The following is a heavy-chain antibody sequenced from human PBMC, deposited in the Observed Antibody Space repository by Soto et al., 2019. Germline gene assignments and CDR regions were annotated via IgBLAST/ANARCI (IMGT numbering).Heavy chain of an antibody. V-gene: IGHV1-2*02. D-gene: IGHD2-8*02. CDR2: INPDSGAT. Sequence: ASVKVSCKASGYSFTGYYIHWVRQAPGQGLEWMGWINPDSGATNYAQNFQGRVTLTSDTSISTASMDLTSLASDDTAVYYCARGDYGTGGYPFPYFDYWGQGTLVTVSS. CDR3: ARGDYGTGGYPFPYFDY. CDR1: GYSFTGYY. J-gene: IGHJ4*02.